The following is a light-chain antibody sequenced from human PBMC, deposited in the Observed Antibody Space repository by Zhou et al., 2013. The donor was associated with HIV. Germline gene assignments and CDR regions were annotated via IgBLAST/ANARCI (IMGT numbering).Light chain of an antibody. V-gene: IGKV1-5*03. CDR3: QHYSTYPLT. CDR2: EAS. J-gene: IGKJ4*01. CDR1: QSISQW. Sequence: DIQMTQSPSTLSASIGDRVTITCRASQSISQWLAWYQQKPGKAPKFLIYEASVLESGVPSRFSGSGYGTEFTLTISSLQPDDFATYYCQHYSTYPLTFGGGTKVEIK.